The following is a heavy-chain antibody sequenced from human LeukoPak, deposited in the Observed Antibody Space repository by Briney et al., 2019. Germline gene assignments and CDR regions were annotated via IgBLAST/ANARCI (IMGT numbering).Heavy chain of an antibody. D-gene: IGHD1-1*01. CDR2: IRYDASDK. CDR3: ATNWNFDY. V-gene: IGHV3-30*02. Sequence: GGSLRLSCATSGFTFTGFGMHWVRQAPGKGLEWMSFIRYDASDKYYTDSVKGRFTISRDNSKNTLYLQMNSLRAEDTAVYFCATNWNFDYWGQGTLVTVSS. J-gene: IGHJ4*02. CDR1: GFTFTGFG.